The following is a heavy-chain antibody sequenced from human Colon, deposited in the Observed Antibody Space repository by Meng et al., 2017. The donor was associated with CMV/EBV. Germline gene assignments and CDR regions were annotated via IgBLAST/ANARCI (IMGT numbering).Heavy chain of an antibody. CDR1: GGYLSGYY. Sequence: SETLSLTCAVSGGYLSGYYWSWIRQPPGKGLEWIGEINQSGSTNSNPSLKSRVAISLGTSGNQFSLKVNSVTAADTAVYYCARGRSIVGATYIDYWGQGTLVTVSS. CDR3: ARGRSIVGATYIDY. J-gene: IGHJ4*02. V-gene: IGHV4-34*01. D-gene: IGHD1-26*01. CDR2: INQSGST.